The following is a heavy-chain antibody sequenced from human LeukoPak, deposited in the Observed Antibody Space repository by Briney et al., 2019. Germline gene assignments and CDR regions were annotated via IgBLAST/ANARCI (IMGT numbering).Heavy chain of an antibody. V-gene: IGHV4-38-2*02. CDR3: AGGSSGYYGIDI. J-gene: IGHJ3*02. Sequence: PSETLSLTCTVSGYSISSGYYWGWIRQPPGKGLEWIGSIYHSGSTYYNPSLKSRVTISVDTSKNQFSLKLSSVTAADTAVYYCAGGSSGYYGIDIWGQGTMVTVSS. CDR1: GYSISSGYY. CDR2: IYHSGST. D-gene: IGHD3-22*01.